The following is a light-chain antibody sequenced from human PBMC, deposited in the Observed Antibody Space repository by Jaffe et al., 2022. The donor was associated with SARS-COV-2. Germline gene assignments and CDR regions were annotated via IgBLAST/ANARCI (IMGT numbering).Light chain of an antibody. J-gene: IGKJ4*01. CDR3: MQALATSHT. Sequence: IVMTQSPLSLPVTPGEPASISCRSSQNLLHSNGYNYLDWYLQKPGQSPQLLIYLGSNRASGVPDRFSGSGSGTDFTLKISRVEAEDVGLYFCMQALATSHTFGGGTKVEIK. V-gene: IGKV2-28*01. CDR2: LGS. CDR1: QNLLHSNGYNY.